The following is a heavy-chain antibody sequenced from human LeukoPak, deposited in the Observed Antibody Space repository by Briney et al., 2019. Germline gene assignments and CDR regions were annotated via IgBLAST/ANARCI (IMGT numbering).Heavy chain of an antibody. CDR3: ARAYYDFWSGYPKTYFDY. CDR2: INHSGST. V-gene: IGHV4-34*01. CDR1: GGSFSGYY. J-gene: IGHJ4*02. D-gene: IGHD3-3*01. Sequence: PSETLSLTCAVYGGSFSGYYWGWIRQPPGKGLEWIGEINHSGSTNYNPSLKSRVTISVDTSKNQFSLKLSSVTAADTAVYYCARAYYDFWSGYPKTYFDYWGQGTLVTVSS.